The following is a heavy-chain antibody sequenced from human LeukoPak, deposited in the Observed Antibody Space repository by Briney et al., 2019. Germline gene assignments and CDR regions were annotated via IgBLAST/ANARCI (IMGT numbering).Heavy chain of an antibody. Sequence: PSETLSLTCAVYGGSFSGYYSSWIRQPPGKGLEWIGEINHSGSTNYNPSLKSRVTISVDTSKNQFSLKLSSVTAADTAVYYCARGRVTYYDFWSGYSRTHYFDYWGQGTLVTVSS. CDR1: GGSFSGYY. J-gene: IGHJ4*02. V-gene: IGHV4-34*01. D-gene: IGHD3-3*01. CDR3: ARGRVTYYDFWSGYSRTHYFDY. CDR2: INHSGST.